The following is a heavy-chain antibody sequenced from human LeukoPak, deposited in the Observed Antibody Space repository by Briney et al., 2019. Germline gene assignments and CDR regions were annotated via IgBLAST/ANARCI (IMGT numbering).Heavy chain of an antibody. CDR3: VKTTAGYSSGRYPGWPVDY. CDR2: ICGRGGST. V-gene: IGHV3-23*01. CDR1: GFTLGCHA. Sequence: QPGGSLRLLCAASGFTLGCHAMYWVRQAPRKGLEGGSGICGRGGSTFYADSVKGRFTISRDNSKNTVYLQMYSLRADDTAVYYCVKTTAGYSSGRYPGWPVDYWGQGTLVTVSS. D-gene: IGHD6-19*01. J-gene: IGHJ4*02.